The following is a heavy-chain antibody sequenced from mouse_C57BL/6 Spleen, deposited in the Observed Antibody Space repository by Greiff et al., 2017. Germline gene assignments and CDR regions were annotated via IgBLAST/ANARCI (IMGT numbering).Heavy chain of an antibody. V-gene: IGHV1-55*01. CDR1: GYTFTSYW. D-gene: IGHD1-1*01. J-gene: IGHJ2*01. CDR2: IYPGSGST. CDR3: ARERDYYGRPGVFDY. Sequence: QVQLQQPGAELVKPGASVKMSCKASGYTFTSYWITWVKQRPGQGLEWIGDIYPGSGSTNYNEKFKGKATFTADTSSNTAYMQLSSLTTEDSAIYYCARERDYYGRPGVFDYWGQGTTLTVSS.